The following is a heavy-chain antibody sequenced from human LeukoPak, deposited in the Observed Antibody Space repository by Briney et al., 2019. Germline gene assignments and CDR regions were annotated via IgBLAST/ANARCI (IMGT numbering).Heavy chain of an antibody. D-gene: IGHD6-13*01. CDR2: IYHSGST. J-gene: IGHJ5*02. CDR3: ARDQRDRSSWYSRIDP. V-gene: IGHV4-38-2*02. Sequence: PSETLSLTCSVSGYSISSGYYWGWSRQPPGKGLERIGSIYHSGSTYYNPSLKSRVSMSVDTSKNQFSLKLSSVTAADTAVYYCARDQRDRSSWYSRIDPWGQGTLVTVSS. CDR1: GYSISSGYY.